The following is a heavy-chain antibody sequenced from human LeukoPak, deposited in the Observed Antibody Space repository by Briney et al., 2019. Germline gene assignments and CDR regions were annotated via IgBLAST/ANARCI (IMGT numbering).Heavy chain of an antibody. V-gene: IGHV3-48*01. J-gene: IGHJ4*02. CDR2: ISSNGSTT. CDR1: EFTFNTFS. Sequence: GGSLRLSCAASEFTFNTFSMNWVRQAPGKGLEWVAYISSNGSTTYYADSMKGRFTISRDNAKNLLYLQMDNLRAEDTAVYYCARDGFCDFWGQGTLVTVSS. CDR3: ARDGFCDF. D-gene: IGHD3-3*01.